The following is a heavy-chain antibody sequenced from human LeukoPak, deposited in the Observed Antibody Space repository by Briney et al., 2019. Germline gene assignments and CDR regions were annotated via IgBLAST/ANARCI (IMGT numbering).Heavy chain of an antibody. D-gene: IGHD1-1*01. V-gene: IGHV1-8*02. CDR1: GYTFTSYA. CDR2: TNPNSGNT. J-gene: IGHJ4*02. Sequence: GAAVKVSCKASGYTFTSYAMNWVRQATGQGLEWMGWTNPNSGNTGYAQNFQGRVAMTRDTSINTAYLDLYSLRSEDTAIYYCARGYSATLSTTGNDYWGQGTLVTVSS. CDR3: ARGYSATLSTTGNDY.